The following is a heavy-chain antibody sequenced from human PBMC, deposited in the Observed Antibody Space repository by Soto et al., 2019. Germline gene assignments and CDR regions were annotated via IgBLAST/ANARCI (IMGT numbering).Heavy chain of an antibody. CDR2: ISGSGGVT. J-gene: IGHJ3*02. D-gene: IGHD2-15*01. V-gene: IGHV3-23*01. CDR1: GFTFSSYA. Sequence: GGSLRLSCAASGFTFSSYAMNWVRQAPGKGLEWVSGISGSGGVTYNADSVKGRFTISGDNSKNTLYLQMNSLRAEDTAVYYCAKDSYCSGGSCYSGGDDAFDIWGQGTMVTVSS. CDR3: AKDSYCSGGSCYSGGDDAFDI.